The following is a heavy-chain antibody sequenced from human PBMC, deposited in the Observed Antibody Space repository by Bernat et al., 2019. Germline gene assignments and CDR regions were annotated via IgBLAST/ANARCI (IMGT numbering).Heavy chain of an antibody. J-gene: IGHJ6*02. V-gene: IGHV1-3*01. D-gene: IGHD6-19*01. CDR3: ARDREGGWPTYSIYYYYYYGMDV. Sequence: QVQLVQSGAEVKKPGASVKVSCKASGYTFTSYAMHWVRQAPGQRLEWMGWINAGNGNTKYSQKFQGRVTITRETSASTAYMELSSLRSEDTAVYYCARDREGGWPTYSIYYYYYYGMDVWGQGTTVTVSS. CDR1: GYTFTSYA. CDR2: INAGNGNT.